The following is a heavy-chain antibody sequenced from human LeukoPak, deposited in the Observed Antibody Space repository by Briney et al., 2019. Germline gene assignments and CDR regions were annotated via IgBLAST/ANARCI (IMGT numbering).Heavy chain of an antibody. Sequence: ASVKVSCKASGYTFTSYAMNWVRQAPGQRLEWMGWINAGNDNTKYSQKFQDRVTITRDTSASTAYMELSSLRSEDTAVYYCASSRGYDVGGYFDYWGQGTLVTVSS. CDR1: GYTFTSYA. V-gene: IGHV1-3*01. CDR2: INAGNDNT. CDR3: ASSRGYDVGGYFDY. D-gene: IGHD5-12*01. J-gene: IGHJ4*02.